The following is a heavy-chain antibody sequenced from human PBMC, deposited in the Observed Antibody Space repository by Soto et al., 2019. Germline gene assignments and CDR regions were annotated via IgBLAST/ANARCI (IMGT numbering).Heavy chain of an antibody. CDR3: ARDRGGYYSHFGY. D-gene: IGHD3-22*01. V-gene: IGHV1-69*01. J-gene: IGHJ4*02. Sequence: QVYLVQSGAEVKKPGSSVKVSCKALRGTFTNYAFSWVRQAPGQVLEWMGGIMPFFGSGNYAQKFQGRINITADECTRSVYLELTSLRSEDTAVYYCARDRGGYYSHFGYWGQGTLVTVSS. CDR1: RGTFTNYA. CDR2: IMPFFGSG.